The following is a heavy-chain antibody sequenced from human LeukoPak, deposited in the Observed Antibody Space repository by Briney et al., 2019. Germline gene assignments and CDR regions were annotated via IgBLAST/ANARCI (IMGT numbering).Heavy chain of an antibody. CDR3: ASTPSNGHRYFDS. D-gene: IGHD4-17*01. CDR2: SPTPGTT. V-gene: IGHV3-23*01. Sequence: GVTLTPPCSVWSRSFQLCYWSYIRDPAGEGREGLSYSPTPGTTFYTDSVKDRVTISIDNSKNKLFLHLSSLTAADTAVYYCASTPSNGHRYFDSRGQGPLVTVPS. J-gene: IGHJ4*02. CDR1: SRSFQLC.